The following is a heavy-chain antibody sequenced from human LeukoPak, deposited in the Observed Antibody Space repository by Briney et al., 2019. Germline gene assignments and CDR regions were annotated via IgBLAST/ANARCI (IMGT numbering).Heavy chain of an antibody. CDR3: ARWVYSSRYCSGGSCYDVRYYFDF. CDR1: GGSISSNNYY. J-gene: IGHJ4*02. V-gene: IGHV4-39*01. CDR2: IYYSGST. D-gene: IGHD2-15*01. Sequence: SETLSLTCTVSGGSISSNNYYWGWIRQPPGKGLEWIGNIYYSGSTYYNPSLKNRVTISVDTSKSQFSLKLSSVTAADTAVYYCARWVYSSRYCSGGSCYDVRYYFDFWGQGTPVTASS.